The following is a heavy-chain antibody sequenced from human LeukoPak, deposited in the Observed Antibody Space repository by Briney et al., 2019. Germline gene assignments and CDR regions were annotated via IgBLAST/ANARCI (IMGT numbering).Heavy chain of an antibody. CDR1: GYSFTSYW. V-gene: IGHV5-51*01. CDR3: ARRYCSGGSCYWWFDP. D-gene: IGHD2-15*01. J-gene: IGHJ5*02. Sequence: GESLKISCKGSGYSFTSYWIGWVRQMPGKGLEWMGIIYPGDSDTRYSPSFQGQVTISADKSISTAYLQWSSLKASHTAMYYCARRYCSGGSCYWWFDPWGQGTLVTVSS. CDR2: IYPGDSDT.